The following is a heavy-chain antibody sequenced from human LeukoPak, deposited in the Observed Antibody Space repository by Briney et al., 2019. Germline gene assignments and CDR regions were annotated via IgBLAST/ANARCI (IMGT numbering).Heavy chain of an antibody. V-gene: IGHV1-46*01. CDR3: ARGLGIGWFDP. J-gene: IGHJ5*02. D-gene: IGHD7-27*01. CDR2: INPSGVST. CDR1: GYSFTSYY. Sequence: ASVKVSCKASGYSFTSYYMHWVRQAPGQGLEWMGIINPSGVSTIYAQIFQGRVTMTRDTSTSTVNMALSSLRSEDTAVYYCARGLGIGWFDPWGQGTLVTVSS.